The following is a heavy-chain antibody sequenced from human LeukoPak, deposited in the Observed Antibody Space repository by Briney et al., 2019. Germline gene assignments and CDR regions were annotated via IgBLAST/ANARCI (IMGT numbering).Heavy chain of an antibody. Sequence: GGSLRLSCAASGFTFTSYAMSWVRQAPGKGLEWVSAISGSGDGTYYTNSVKGRFTISRDNSNYTLHLQMNSLRTEDTALYYCAEPQRSIAVAGTSWYFDVWGRGRLITAAS. J-gene: IGHJ2*01. CDR2: ISGSGDGT. CDR1: GFTFTSYA. CDR3: AEPQRSIAVAGTSWYFDV. V-gene: IGHV3-23*01. D-gene: IGHD6-13*01.